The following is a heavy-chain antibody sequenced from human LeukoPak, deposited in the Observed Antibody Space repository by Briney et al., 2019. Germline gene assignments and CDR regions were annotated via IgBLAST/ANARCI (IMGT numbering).Heavy chain of an antibody. CDR2: INPNSGGT. J-gene: IGHJ6*02. CDR1: GYTFTGYY. V-gene: IGHV1-2*04. D-gene: IGHD6-13*01. CDR3: AREMIAGAGGGYYYYYGRDV. Sequence: ASVKVSCKASGYTFTGYYMHWVRQAPGQGLEWMGWINPNSGGTNYAQKFQGWVTMTRDTSISTAYMELSRLRSDDTAVYYCAREMIAGAGGGYYYYYGRDVGGQGTTVTVP.